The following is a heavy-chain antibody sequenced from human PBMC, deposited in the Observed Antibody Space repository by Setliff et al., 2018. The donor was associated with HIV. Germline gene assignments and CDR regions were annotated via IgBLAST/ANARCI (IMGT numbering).Heavy chain of an antibody. CDR3: AREQVGFGPPRGMDV. V-gene: IGHV1-3*01. Sequence: ASVKVSCKASGYTFSTYAMHWVRQAPGQRLEWMGWINAGNGKTKYSQKFQGRVTIMRDISASTAYMELSSLRSEDTAVYYCAREQVGFGPPRGMDVWGQGTTGTVSS. J-gene: IGHJ6*02. CDR1: GYTFSTYA. D-gene: IGHD3-10*01. CDR2: INAGNGKT.